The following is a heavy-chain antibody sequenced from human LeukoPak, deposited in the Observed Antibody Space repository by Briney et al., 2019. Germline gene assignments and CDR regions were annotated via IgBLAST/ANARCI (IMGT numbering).Heavy chain of an antibody. V-gene: IGHV4-59*01. CDR3: ARVDYDGAVMR. Sequence: PSQTLSLTCTVSGGSISSYYWSWIRQPPGKGLEWVGYIYYSGSTNYNPSLKSRVTISVDTSKNHFSLQLSTVTAADTAVYYCARVDYDGAVMRCGEGAPGSVSS. CDR1: GGSISSYY. J-gene: IGHJ4*02. CDR2: IYYSGST. D-gene: IGHD3-10*01.